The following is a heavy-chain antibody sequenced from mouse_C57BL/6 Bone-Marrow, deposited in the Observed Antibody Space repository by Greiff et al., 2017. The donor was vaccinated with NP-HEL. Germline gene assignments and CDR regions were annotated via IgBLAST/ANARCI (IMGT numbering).Heavy chain of an antibody. CDR1: GFTFSDYY. J-gene: IGHJ2*01. CDR3: ARDREVVATGEYYFDY. CDR2: INYDGSST. Sequence: EVKVVESEGGLVQPGSSMKLSCTASGFTFSDYYMAWVRQVPEKGLEWVANINYDGSSTYYLDSLKSRFIISRDNAKNILYLQMSILKSEDTATYYCARDREVVATGEYYFDYWGQGTTLTVSS. D-gene: IGHD1-1*01. V-gene: IGHV5-16*01.